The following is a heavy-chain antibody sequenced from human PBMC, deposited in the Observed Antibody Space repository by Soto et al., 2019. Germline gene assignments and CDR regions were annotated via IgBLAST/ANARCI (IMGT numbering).Heavy chain of an antibody. CDR1: GGTFSSYA. CDR2: IIPIFGTA. J-gene: IGHJ4*02. V-gene: IGHV1-69*13. D-gene: IGHD3-22*01. Sequence: GASVKVSCKASGGTFSSYAISWVRQAPGQGLEWMGGIIPIFGTANYAQKFQGRVTITADEPTSTDYKELSSLRSENTAVYYCATSPISYYYDSSGYYPAPFDYWGQGTLVTVSS. CDR3: ATSPISYYYDSSGYYPAPFDY.